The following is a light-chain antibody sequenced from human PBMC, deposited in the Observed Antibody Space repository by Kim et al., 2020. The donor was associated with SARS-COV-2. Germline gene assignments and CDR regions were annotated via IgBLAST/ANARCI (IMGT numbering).Light chain of an antibody. CDR3: QAWDSSTVV. CDR2: QDS. V-gene: IGLV3-1*01. CDR1: KWWDKY. Sequence: SPGRTASSTSAGDKWWDKYACWYQQEPGQYAVLVMYQDSQRPSGIPERFSGSNSGNTATLAVSGTQARDEGDYYCQAWDSSTVVFGGGTQLTVL. J-gene: IGLJ2*01.